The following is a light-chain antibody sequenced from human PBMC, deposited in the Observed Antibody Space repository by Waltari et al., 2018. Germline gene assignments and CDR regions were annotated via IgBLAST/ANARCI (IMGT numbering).Light chain of an antibody. CDR3: QSYDSSLSGRPWV. J-gene: IGLJ3*02. CDR1: SSNIGAGYD. Sequence: QSVLTQPPSVSGAPGQRVTISCTGSSSNIGAGYDVHWYLQLPGTAPKLLIYANRNRPSGVPDRFSGSTSGTSASLAITGLQPEDEADYYCQSYDSSLSGRPWVFGGGTKLTVL. CDR2: ANR. V-gene: IGLV1-40*01.